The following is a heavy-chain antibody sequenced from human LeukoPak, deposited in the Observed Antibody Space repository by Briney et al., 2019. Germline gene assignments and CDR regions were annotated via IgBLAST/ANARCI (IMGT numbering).Heavy chain of an antibody. D-gene: IGHD4-17*01. J-gene: IGHJ4*02. V-gene: IGHV3-7*01. CDR3: ARDGDYGDYYFDY. CDR1: GFTFSSYW. CDR2: IKQDGSEK. Sequence: PGGSLRLSCAAYGFTFSSYWMSWVRQAPGKGLEWVANIKQDGSEKYYVDSVKGRFTISRDNAKNSLYLQMNSLRAEDTAVYYCARDGDYGDYYFDYWGQGTLVTVSS.